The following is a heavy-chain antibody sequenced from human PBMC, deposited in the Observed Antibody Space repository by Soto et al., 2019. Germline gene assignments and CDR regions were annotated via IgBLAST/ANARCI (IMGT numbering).Heavy chain of an antibody. CDR2: IIPILVVT. V-gene: IGHV1-69*02. CDR1: GVNFNSST. CDR3: AQMWFGELWHGKDV. J-gene: IGHJ6*02. D-gene: IGHD3-10*01. Sequence: QLVQSGAEVKKPGSSGKVSCKVSGVNFNSSTFSWVRQAPGQGPEGMGTIIPILVVTKNAQKFQGRITSTADKSTSTVNMELRRLGSEDTAVYYCAQMWFGELWHGKDVWGQGTTVTVSS.